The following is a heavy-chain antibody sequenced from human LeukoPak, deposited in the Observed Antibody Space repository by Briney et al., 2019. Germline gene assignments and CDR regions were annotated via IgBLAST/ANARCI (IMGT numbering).Heavy chain of an antibody. CDR2: IIPIFGTA. D-gene: IGHD1-26*01. CDR1: GGTFSSYA. V-gene: IGHV1-69*13. J-gene: IGHJ4*02. CDR3: AREVGLVGATWTDY. Sequence: ASVKVSCKASGGTFSSYAISWVRQAPGQGLEWVGGIIPIFGTANYAQKFQGRVTITADESTSTAYMELSSLRSEDTAVYYCAREVGLVGATWTDYWGQGTLVTVSS.